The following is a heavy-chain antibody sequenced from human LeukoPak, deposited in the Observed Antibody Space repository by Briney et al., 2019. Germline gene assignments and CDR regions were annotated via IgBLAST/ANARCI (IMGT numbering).Heavy chain of an antibody. V-gene: IGHV3-43*01. J-gene: IGHJ4*02. CDR2: ISWDGGST. Sequence: GGSLRLSCAASGFTFDDYTMHWVRQAPGKGLEWVSLISWDGGSTYYADSVRGRFTISRDNSKNSLYLQMNSLGTEDTALYYCAKGLSDYGSGSYLNYWGQGTLVTVSS. D-gene: IGHD3-10*01. CDR3: AKGLSDYGSGSYLNY. CDR1: GFTFDDYT.